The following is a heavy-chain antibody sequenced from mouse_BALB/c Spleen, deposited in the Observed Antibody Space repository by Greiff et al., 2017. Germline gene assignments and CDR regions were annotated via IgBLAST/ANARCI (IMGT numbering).Heavy chain of an antibody. CDR3: ARRNDGFDY. Sequence: EVMLVESGGGLVKPGGSLKLSCAASGFAFSSYYMSWVRQTPEKRLEWVAYISSGGGSTYYPDTVKGRFTISRDNAKNTLYLQMSSLKSEDTAMYYCARRNDGFDYWGQGTTLTVSS. D-gene: IGHD2-14*01. CDR1: GFAFSSYY. J-gene: IGHJ2*01. CDR2: ISSGGGST. V-gene: IGHV5-12-1*01.